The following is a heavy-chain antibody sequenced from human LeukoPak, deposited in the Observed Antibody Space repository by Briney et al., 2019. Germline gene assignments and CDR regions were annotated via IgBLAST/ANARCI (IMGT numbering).Heavy chain of an antibody. V-gene: IGHV3-30-3*01. Sequence: GRSLRLSCAASGVTFSSYAMHWGRQAPGKGLEWVTLISYDGSNKYYPDSVKGRFTISRDNSKNTLYLHMNCLRAEDTAVYYCARDSAAYSSSWDFDYCGQGTLVTVSS. CDR1: GVTFSSYA. J-gene: IGHJ4*02. D-gene: IGHD6-13*01. CDR3: ARDSAAYSSSWDFDY. CDR2: ISYDGSNK.